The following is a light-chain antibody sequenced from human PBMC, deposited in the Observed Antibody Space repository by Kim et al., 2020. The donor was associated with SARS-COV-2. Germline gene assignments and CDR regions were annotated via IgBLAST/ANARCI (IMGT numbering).Light chain of an antibody. CDR1: NIGSKN. CDR3: QLWDSSADVV. Sequence: SYELTQPLSVSVALGQTARITCGGDNIGSKNVHWYQQKPGQATVLVIYRDSNRPSGIPDRFSGSNSGNTATLTISRAQAGDETNYYCQLWDSSADVVFGGGTQLTVL. CDR2: RDS. J-gene: IGLJ2*01. V-gene: IGLV3-9*01.